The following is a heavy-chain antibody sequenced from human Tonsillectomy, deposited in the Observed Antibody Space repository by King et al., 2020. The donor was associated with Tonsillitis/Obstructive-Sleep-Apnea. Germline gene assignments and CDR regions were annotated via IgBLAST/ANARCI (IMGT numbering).Heavy chain of an antibody. J-gene: IGHJ4*02. CDR3: ARGVDYYGSGSYSFDY. V-gene: IGHV1-69*01. Sequence: QLVQSGAEVKKPGSSVKVSCKASGGTFSSYAISWVRQAPGQGLEWMGGIIPIFGTANYAQKFQGRVTLTADESTSTAYMELSSLRSEDTAVDYCARGVDYYGSGSYSFDYWGQGTLVTVSA. CDR2: IIPIFGTA. CDR1: GGTFSSYA. D-gene: IGHD3-10*01.